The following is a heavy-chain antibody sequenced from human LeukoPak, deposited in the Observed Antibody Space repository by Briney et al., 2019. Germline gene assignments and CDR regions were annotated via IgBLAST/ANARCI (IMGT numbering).Heavy chain of an antibody. D-gene: IGHD5-24*01. CDR2: ISGTGTTI. CDR3: ARVVRDGYNRIDY. V-gene: IGHV3-48*03. Sequence: PGGSLRLSCAASGFTFDDYAMHWVRQAPGKGLEWVSYISGTGTTIYYADSVKGRFTISRDNAKKSLYLQMNSLRAEDTAVYYCARVVRDGYNRIDYWGQGTLVTVSS. CDR1: GFTFDDYA. J-gene: IGHJ4*02.